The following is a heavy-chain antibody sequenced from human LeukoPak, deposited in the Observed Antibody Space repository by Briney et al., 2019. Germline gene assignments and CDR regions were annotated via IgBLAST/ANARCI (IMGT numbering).Heavy chain of an antibody. CDR2: IRYDGSNK. Sequence: GGSLRLSFAASGFTFSSYGMHWVRQAPGKGLEWVAFIRYDGSNKYYADSVKGRFTISRDNSKNTLYLQMNSLRAEDTAVYYCFVVPAAKVWFDPWGQGTLVTVSS. CDR1: GFTFSSYG. D-gene: IGHD2-2*01. J-gene: IGHJ5*02. CDR3: FVVPAAKVWFDP. V-gene: IGHV3-30*02.